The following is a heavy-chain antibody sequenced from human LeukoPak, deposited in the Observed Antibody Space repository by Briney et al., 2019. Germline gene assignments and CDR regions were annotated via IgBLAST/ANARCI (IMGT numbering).Heavy chain of an antibody. CDR2: IYTSGST. V-gene: IGHV4-61*02. D-gene: IGHD6-13*01. J-gene: IGHJ3*02. CDR3: ARSGYSSSWYPGAFDI. Sequence: SQTLSLTCTVSGGSISSGSYYWSWIRQPAGKGLEWIGRIYTSGSTNYNPSLKSRVTISVDTSKNQFSLKLSSVTAADTAVYYCARSGYSSSWYPGAFDIWGQGTMVTVSS. CDR1: GGSISSGSYY.